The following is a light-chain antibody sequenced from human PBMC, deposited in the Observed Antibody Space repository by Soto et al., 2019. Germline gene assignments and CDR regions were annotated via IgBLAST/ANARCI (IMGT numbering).Light chain of an antibody. J-gene: IGKJ1*01. V-gene: IGKV3-15*01. CDR2: GAS. Sequence: EIVMTQSPATLSVSPGERATLSCRASQSVSSNLAWYQQKPGQAPRLLIYGASTRATGIPARFRGSGSGTDFPLTICSLQSEDFAVYYCQQYNNWPQTFGHGTQVEIK. CDR1: QSVSSN. CDR3: QQYNNWPQT.